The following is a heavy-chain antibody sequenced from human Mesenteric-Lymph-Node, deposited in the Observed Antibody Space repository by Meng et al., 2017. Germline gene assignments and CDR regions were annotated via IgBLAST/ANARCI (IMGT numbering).Heavy chain of an antibody. Sequence: GESLKISCAASGFTFSNYEMNWVRQAPGKGLEWISYISKSGDIINYADSVEGRFTISRDNAKNSLYLQMNSLRGEDTAVYYCARESAYDKYDYWGQGTLVTVSS. J-gene: IGHJ4*02. CDR1: GFTFSNYE. CDR2: ISKSGDII. D-gene: IGHD5-12*01. V-gene: IGHV3-48*03. CDR3: ARESAYDKYDY.